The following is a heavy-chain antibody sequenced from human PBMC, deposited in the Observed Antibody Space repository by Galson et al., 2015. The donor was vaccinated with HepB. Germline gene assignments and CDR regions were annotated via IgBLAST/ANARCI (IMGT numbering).Heavy chain of an antibody. CDR1: GDSVSSKSAA. D-gene: IGHD3-16*01. V-gene: IGHV6-1*01. CDR3: ARLGDVDV. Sequence: CAISGDSVSSKSAAWNWIRQSPSRGLEWLGRTYYRSKWYSEYAASAKSRITINPDTSKNQFSLQLNSVTPEDAAVYYCARLGDVDVWGQGTLVTVSS. CDR2: TYYRSKWYS. J-gene: IGHJ4*02.